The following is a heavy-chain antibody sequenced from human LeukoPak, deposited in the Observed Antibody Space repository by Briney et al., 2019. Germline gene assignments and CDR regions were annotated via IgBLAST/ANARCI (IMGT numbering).Heavy chain of an antibody. Sequence: ASVKVSCKASGYTFTGYYMHWVRQAPGQGLEWMGWINPNSGDTNYAQKFQGRVTMTRDTSISTAYMELSRLRSDDTAVYYCARRYCSSTSCYGGNYYGMDVWGQGTTVTVSS. D-gene: IGHD2-2*01. CDR1: GYTFTGYY. CDR2: INPNSGDT. V-gene: IGHV1-2*02. J-gene: IGHJ6*02. CDR3: ARRYCSSTSCYGGNYYGMDV.